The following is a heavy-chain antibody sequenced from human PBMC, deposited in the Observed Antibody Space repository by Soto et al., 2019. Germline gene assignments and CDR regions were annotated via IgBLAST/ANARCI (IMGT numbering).Heavy chain of an antibody. J-gene: IGHJ6*03. CDR3: AHSLASASGYYDYYYYMDV. Sequence: SGPTLVKPTQTLTLTCIFSGFSLSTRGVGVGWIRQPPGKALEWLALIYWDDDKRYSPSLKSRLTITKDTSKNQVVLTMTNMDPVDTATYYCAHSLASASGYYDYYYYMDVWGKGTTVTVSS. V-gene: IGHV2-5*02. CDR1: GFSLSTRGVG. D-gene: IGHD3-3*01. CDR2: IYWDDDK.